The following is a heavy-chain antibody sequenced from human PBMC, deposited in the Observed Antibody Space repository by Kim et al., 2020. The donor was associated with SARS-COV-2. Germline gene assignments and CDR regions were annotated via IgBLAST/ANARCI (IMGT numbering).Heavy chain of an antibody. J-gene: IGHJ3*02. Sequence: SQTLSLTCAISGDSVSSNSAAWNWIRQSPSRGLEWLGRTYYRSKWYNDYAVSVKSRITINPDTSKNQFSLQLNSVTPEDTAVYYCARGPPNIAAAGTSLENDAFDIWGQGTMVTVSS. V-gene: IGHV6-1*01. CDR1: GDSVSSNSAA. CDR2: TYYRSKWYN. CDR3: ARGPPNIAAAGTSLENDAFDI. D-gene: IGHD6-13*01.